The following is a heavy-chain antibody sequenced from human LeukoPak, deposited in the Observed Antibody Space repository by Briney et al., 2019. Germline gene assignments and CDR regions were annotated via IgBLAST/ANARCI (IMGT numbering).Heavy chain of an antibody. D-gene: IGHD3-16*01. Sequence: PSETLSLTCTVSGGSISSSSYYWGWIRQPPGKGLEWIGSIYHSGSTYYNPSLKSRVTISVDTSKNQFSLKLSSVTAADTAVYYCARDPRRGRTQFDYWGQGTLVTVSS. CDR3: ARDPRRGRTQFDY. CDR2: IYHSGST. J-gene: IGHJ4*02. CDR1: GGSISSSSYY. V-gene: IGHV4-39*07.